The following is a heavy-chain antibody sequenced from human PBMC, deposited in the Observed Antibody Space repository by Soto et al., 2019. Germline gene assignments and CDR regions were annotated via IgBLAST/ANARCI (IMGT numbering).Heavy chain of an antibody. CDR3: ARGRCSGGSCQEKAYYYYYYYMDV. CDR1: GGSFSGYY. J-gene: IGHJ6*03. CDR2: INHSGST. Sequence: SETLSLTCAVYGGSFSGYYWSWIRQPPGKGLEWIGEINHSGSTNYNPSLKSRVTISVDTSKNQFSLKLSSVTAADTAVYYCARGRCSGGSCQEKAYYYYYYYMDVWGKGTTVTVSS. D-gene: IGHD2-15*01. V-gene: IGHV4-34*01.